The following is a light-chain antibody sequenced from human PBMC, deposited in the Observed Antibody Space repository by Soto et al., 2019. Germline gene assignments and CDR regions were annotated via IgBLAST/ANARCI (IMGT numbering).Light chain of an antibody. CDR1: QDIAAY. Sequence: DIQVTQSPSSVSASVGDRVTITCRASQDIAAYLAWYQHKPGRAPELLIHAASSLQSGVPSRFSGSGSGTDFTLTISSLEPEDFALYHCLQYDTSPLTFGGGTKVEIK. V-gene: IGKV1-12*01. CDR3: LQYDTSPLT. CDR2: AAS. J-gene: IGKJ4*01.